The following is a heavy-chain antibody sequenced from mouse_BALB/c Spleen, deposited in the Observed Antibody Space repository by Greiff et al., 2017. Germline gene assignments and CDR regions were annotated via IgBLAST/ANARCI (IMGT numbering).Heavy chain of an antibody. D-gene: IGHD2-3*01. CDR3: ARWVLYDGPYFDY. J-gene: IGHJ2*01. V-gene: IGHV1S126*01. CDR1: GYSFTSYW. Sequence: QVQLQQSGPQLVRPGASVKISCKASGYSFTSYWMHWVKQRPGQGLEWIGMIDPSDSETRLNQKFKDKATLTVDKSSSTAYMQLSSPTSEDSAVYYCARWVLYDGPYFDYWGQGTTLTVSA. CDR2: IDPSDSET.